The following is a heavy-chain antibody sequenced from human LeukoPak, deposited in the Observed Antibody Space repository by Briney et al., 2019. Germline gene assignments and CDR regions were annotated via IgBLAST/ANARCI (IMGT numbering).Heavy chain of an antibody. D-gene: IGHD6-6*01. V-gene: IGHV4-31*03. CDR2: IYYSGST. CDR3: ARDRSSSSLYYFDY. CDR1: GGSISSGGYY. J-gene: IGHJ4*02. Sequence: PSQTLSLTCTVSGGSISSGGYYWSWIRQHPGKGLEWIGYIYYSGSTYYNPSLKSRVTISVDTSKNQFSLKLSSVTAADTAVYYCARDRSSSSLYYFDYWGQGTLVTVSS.